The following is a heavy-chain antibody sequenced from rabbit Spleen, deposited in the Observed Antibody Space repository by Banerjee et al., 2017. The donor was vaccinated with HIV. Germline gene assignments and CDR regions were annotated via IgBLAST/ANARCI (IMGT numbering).Heavy chain of an antibody. CDR1: GFSFSSNYY. CDR2: IGAASTGNT. Sequence: QSLEESGGDLVKPGASLTLTCTASGFSFSSNYYICWVRQAPGKGLEWIACIGAASTGNTYYASWAKGRFTCSKTSSTTVTLLMTRLTAADTATYFCARDTSSSFSSYGMDLWGPGTLVTVS. D-gene: IGHD1-1*01. J-gene: IGHJ6*01. V-gene: IGHV1S40*01. CDR3: ARDTSSSFSSYGMDL.